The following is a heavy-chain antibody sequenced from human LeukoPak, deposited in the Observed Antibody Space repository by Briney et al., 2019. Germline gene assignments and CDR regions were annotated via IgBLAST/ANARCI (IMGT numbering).Heavy chain of an antibody. CDR3: ARYIRLSYYDSSGGDFDY. Sequence: GGSLRLSCAASGFTFSSYEMNWVRQAPGKGLEWVSYISSSGSTIYYADSVKGRFTISRDNAKNSLYLQMNSLRAEDTAVYYCARYIRLSYYDSSGGDFDYWGQGTLVTVSS. CDR1: GFTFSSYE. V-gene: IGHV3-48*03. J-gene: IGHJ4*02. CDR2: ISSSGSTI. D-gene: IGHD3-22*01.